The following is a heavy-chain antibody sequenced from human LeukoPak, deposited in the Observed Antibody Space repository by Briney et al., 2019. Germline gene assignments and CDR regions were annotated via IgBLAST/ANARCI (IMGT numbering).Heavy chain of an antibody. CDR1: GGSISSGGYY. CDR2: IYHSGST. J-gene: IGHJ5*02. CDR3: AREEGLQYHWFDP. D-gene: IGHD4-11*01. V-gene: IGHV4-30-2*01. Sequence: PSETLSLTCTVSGGSISSGGYYWSWIRQPPGKGLEWIGYIYHSGSTYYNPSLKSRVTISVDTSKNQFSLKLSSVTAADTAVYYCAREEGLQYHWFDPWGQGTLVTVSS.